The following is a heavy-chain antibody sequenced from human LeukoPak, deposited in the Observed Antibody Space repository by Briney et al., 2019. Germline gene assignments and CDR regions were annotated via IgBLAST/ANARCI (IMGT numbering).Heavy chain of an antibody. CDR1: GFTFRSYS. Sequence: GGSLRLFCAASGFTFRSYSMNWVRQAPGKGLEWGSYISSSSSTIYYADSVKGRVTISRDNAKNSLYLQMNSLRAEDTAVYYCARSSSWYFRSFDYWGQGTLVTVSP. CDR3: ARSSSWYFRSFDY. CDR2: ISSSSSTI. D-gene: IGHD6-13*01. J-gene: IGHJ4*02. V-gene: IGHV3-48*01.